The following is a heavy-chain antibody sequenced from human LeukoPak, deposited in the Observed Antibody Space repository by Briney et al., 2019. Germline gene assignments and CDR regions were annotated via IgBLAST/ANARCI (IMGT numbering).Heavy chain of an antibody. CDR2: ITNSAGST. J-gene: IGHJ4*02. CDR3: AKDRTRAFFGVVITYFDD. D-gene: IGHD3-3*01. CDR1: GFTFSSYA. V-gene: IGHV3-23*01. Sequence: GGSLRLSCAASGFTFSSYAMTWVRQAPGKGLEWVSSITNSAGSTFYADSVKGRFTIIGDNSKDTLYLQMDSLRPEDTAVYYCAKDRTRAFFGVVITYFDDWGQGTLVTVSS.